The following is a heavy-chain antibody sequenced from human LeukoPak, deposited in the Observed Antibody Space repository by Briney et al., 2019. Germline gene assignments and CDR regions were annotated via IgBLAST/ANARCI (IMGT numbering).Heavy chain of an antibody. CDR1: GYTFTSYG. CDR3: AKDSKGPSNIVVVPAAPFDY. V-gene: IGHV1-18*01. Sequence: ASVKVSCKASGYTFTSYGISWVRQAPGQGLEWMGWISAYNGNTNYAQKLQGRVTMTTDTSTSTAYMELRSLRSDDTAVYYCAKDSKGPSNIVVVPAAPFDYWGQGTLVTVSS. J-gene: IGHJ4*02. CDR2: ISAYNGNT. D-gene: IGHD2-2*01.